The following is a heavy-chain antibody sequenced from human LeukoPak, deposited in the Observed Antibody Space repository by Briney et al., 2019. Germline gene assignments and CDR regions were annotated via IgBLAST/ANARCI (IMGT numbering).Heavy chain of an antibody. V-gene: IGHV3-7*01. CDR2: IKHDGSER. CDR3: ATQGAYTTSSSTAY. CDR1: GFTFTNYW. Sequence: VGSLRLSCAASGFTFTNYWMSWVRQAPGKGPEWVANIKHDGSERYCLDSVKGRSTISRDNAKNSLYLQMSSLRAADTAVYYCATQGAYTTSSSTAYWGQGPRVTVSS. J-gene: IGHJ4*02. D-gene: IGHD3-16*01.